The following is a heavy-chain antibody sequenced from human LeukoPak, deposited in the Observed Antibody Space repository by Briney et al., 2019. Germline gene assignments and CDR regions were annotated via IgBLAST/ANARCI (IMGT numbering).Heavy chain of an antibody. CDR3: AKLGDSSSWYGEGPYDAFDI. D-gene: IGHD6-13*01. Sequence: ETLSLTCAVYGGSFSGYYWSWVRQAPGKGLEWVSAISGSGGSTYYADSVKGRFTISRDNSKNTLYLQMNSLRAEDTAVYYCAKLGDSSSWYGEGPYDAFDIWGQGTMVTVSS. J-gene: IGHJ3*02. CDR1: GGSFSGYY. V-gene: IGHV3-23*01. CDR2: ISGSGGST.